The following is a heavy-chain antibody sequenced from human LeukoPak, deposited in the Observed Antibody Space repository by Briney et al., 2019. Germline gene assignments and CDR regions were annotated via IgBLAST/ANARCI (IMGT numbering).Heavy chain of an antibody. J-gene: IGHJ4*02. CDR2: IYYSGST. CDR3: ARLDNARGAFDY. D-gene: IGHD2-2*03. Sequence: PSETLSLTCTVSGGSISSSSYYWGWIRQPPGKGLEWIGSIYYSGSTYYNPSLKSRVTISVDTSKNQFSLKLSSVTAADTAVYYCARLDNARGAFDYWGQGTLVTVSS. V-gene: IGHV4-39*01. CDR1: GGSISSSSYY.